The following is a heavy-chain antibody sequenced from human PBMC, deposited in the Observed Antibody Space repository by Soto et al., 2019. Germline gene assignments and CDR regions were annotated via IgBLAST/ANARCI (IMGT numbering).Heavy chain of an antibody. CDR3: ARIGGWYDIEF. CDR1: GGSVSSGSFH. V-gene: IGHV4-61*01. J-gene: IGHJ4*02. D-gene: IGHD6-19*01. Sequence: PSETLSLTCSVSGGSVSSGSFHWSWIRQPPGKGLQFIGSIFYTGTANYSPSLQNRVSISIDTSQSQFFLQLISVAAADTAVYYCARIGGWYDIEFWGQGSLVTVSS. CDR2: IFYTGTA.